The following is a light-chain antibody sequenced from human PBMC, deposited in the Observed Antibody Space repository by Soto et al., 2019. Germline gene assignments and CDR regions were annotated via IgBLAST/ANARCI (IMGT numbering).Light chain of an antibody. V-gene: IGLV2-8*01. Sequence: QSVLTQPPSASGSPGQSVTISCTGTSSDVGGYNYVSWYQQHPGKAPKLMIYEVSKRPSGVPDRFSGSKSGNTASLPVSGLQAEDEADYYCSSYSGRNNLVFGGGTKLTVL. CDR1: SSDVGGYNY. J-gene: IGLJ2*01. CDR3: SSYSGRNNLV. CDR2: EVS.